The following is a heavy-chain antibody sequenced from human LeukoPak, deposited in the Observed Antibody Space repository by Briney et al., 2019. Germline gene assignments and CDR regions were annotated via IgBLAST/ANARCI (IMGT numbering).Heavy chain of an antibody. D-gene: IGHD3-10*01. CDR3: ARGRETYYYGSGSFYAYYFDY. Sequence: SETLSLTCTVSGGSISSSSYYWGWIRQPPGKGLEWIGSIYYSGSTYYNPSLQSRVTISVDTSKNQFSLKLTSVTAADTAVYYCARGRETYYYGSGSFYAYYFDYWGQGTLVTVSS. CDR2: IYYSGST. J-gene: IGHJ4*02. CDR1: GGSISSSSYY. V-gene: IGHV4-39*01.